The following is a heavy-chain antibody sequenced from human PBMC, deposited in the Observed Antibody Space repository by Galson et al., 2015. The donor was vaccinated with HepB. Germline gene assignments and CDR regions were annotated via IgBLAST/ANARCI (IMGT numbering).Heavy chain of an antibody. CDR2: ISAYNGDT. J-gene: IGHJ4*02. Sequence: SVKVSCKASGYIFTDYGISWVRQAPGQGLEWMGWISAYNGDTNYAQKLQGRVRMTTDTSTNTAYMELRSLRSDDTAIYYCARDFGYTYGLDYWGQGTLLIVSS. V-gene: IGHV1-18*01. CDR1: GYIFTDYG. D-gene: IGHD5-18*01. CDR3: ARDFGYTYGLDY.